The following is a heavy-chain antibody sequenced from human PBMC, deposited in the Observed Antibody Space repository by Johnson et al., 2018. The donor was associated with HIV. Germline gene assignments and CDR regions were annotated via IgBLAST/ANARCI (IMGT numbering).Heavy chain of an antibody. D-gene: IGHD6-6*01. CDR2: IWYDGSNK. V-gene: IGHV3-33*06. CDR1: GFTFSSYG. Sequence: QVQLVESGGGVVQPWRSLRLSCAASGFTFSSYGMHWVRQAPGKGLEWVAVIWYDGSNKYYADSVKGRFTISRDNSKNTLYLQMNSLRAEDTAVYYCAKDPYKYSSSSYAFDIWGQGTMVTVYS. J-gene: IGHJ3*02. CDR3: AKDPYKYSSSSYAFDI.